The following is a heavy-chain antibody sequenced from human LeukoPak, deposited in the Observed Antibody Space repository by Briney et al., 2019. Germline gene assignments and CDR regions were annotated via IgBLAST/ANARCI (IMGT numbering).Heavy chain of an antibody. D-gene: IGHD2-21*02. Sequence: PGGSLRLSCAASGFSFSKYWMSWVRQAPGKGLEWIGYMHFSGSTNYNPSLKTRVTISGDTSENQFSLRLTSVTAADTAVYYCARAPSGTATGIYWYFDLWGRGTLVTVSS. CDR1: GFSFSKYW. J-gene: IGHJ2*01. CDR2: MHFSGST. CDR3: ARAPSGTATGIYWYFDL. V-gene: IGHV4-59*01.